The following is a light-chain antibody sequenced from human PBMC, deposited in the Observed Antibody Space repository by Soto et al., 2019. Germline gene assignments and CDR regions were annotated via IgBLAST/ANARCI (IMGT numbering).Light chain of an antibody. CDR1: QSISSY. V-gene: IGKV1-39*01. J-gene: IGKJ4*01. CDR2: AAS. CDR3: QQSYSTPQN. Sequence: DLQMTQSPSSLSASVGDRVTITCRASQSISSYLNWYQQKPGKAPKLLIYAASSLQSGVPSRFSGSGSGTDFTLTISSLQPEDFATYYCQQSYSTPQNFGGGTKVEIK.